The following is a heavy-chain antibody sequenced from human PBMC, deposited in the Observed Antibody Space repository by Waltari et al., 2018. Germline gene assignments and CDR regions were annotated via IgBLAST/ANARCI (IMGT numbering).Heavy chain of an antibody. CDR1: GFTFDDYA. D-gene: IGHD3-16*01. V-gene: IGHV3-9*01. CDR3: AKDRGGRYYYYMDV. CDR2: ISWNSGSI. Sequence: EVQLVESGGGLVQPGRSLRLSCAASGFTFDDYAMHWVRPAPGKGLEWVSGISWNSGSIGYADSVKGRFTISRDNAKNSLYLQMNSLRAEDTALYYCAKDRGGRYYYYMDVWGKGTTVTVSS. J-gene: IGHJ6*03.